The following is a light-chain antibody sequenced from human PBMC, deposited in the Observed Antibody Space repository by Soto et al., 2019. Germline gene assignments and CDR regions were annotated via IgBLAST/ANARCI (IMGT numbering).Light chain of an antibody. CDR2: DAS. Sequence: ESVLTHYPATLSLSPGERATLSCRASQSVSSYLAWYQQKPGQAPRLLIYDASSRATGVPARFSGSGSGTDFTLTISSLEPEDFAVYYCQQRSNWPITFGQGTRLDIK. CDR1: QSVSSY. J-gene: IGKJ5*01. CDR3: QQRSNWPIT. V-gene: IGKV3-11*01.